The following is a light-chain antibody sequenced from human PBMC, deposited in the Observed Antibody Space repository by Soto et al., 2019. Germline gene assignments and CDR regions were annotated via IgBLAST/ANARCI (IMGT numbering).Light chain of an antibody. CDR2: GTS. J-gene: IGKJ1*01. V-gene: IGKV3-20*01. CDR3: QQYGRSSWT. CDR1: QSVSSSY. Sequence: EIVLTQSPGTLSLSPGERATLSCRASQSVSSSYLAWYQQKPGQAPRLLIYGTSSRATAIPDRFSGSGSGTDFTLTISRLEPEDFAVYYCQQYGRSSWTFXQGTKV.